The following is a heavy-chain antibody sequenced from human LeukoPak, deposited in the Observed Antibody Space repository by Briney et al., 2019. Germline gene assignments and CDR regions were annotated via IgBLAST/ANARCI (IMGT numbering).Heavy chain of an antibody. V-gene: IGHV1-69*04. CDR2: IIPILGIA. Sequence: ASVKVSCKASGGTFSSYAISWVRQAPGQGLEWMGRIIPILGIANYAQKFQGRVTITADKSTSTAYMELSSLRSEDTAVYYCAYYGSGSRAPFDYWGQETLVTVSS. CDR1: GGTFSSYA. CDR3: AYYGSGSRAPFDY. J-gene: IGHJ4*02. D-gene: IGHD3-10*01.